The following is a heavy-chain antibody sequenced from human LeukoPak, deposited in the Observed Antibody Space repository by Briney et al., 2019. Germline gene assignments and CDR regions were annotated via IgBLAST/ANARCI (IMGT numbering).Heavy chain of an antibody. CDR1: GGSFSDYY. CDR2: INHSGST. D-gene: IGHD2-15*01. Sequence: SETLSLTCAVYGGSFSDYYWSWIRQPPGKGLEWIGEINHSGSTNYNPSLKSRVTISVDTSKNQFSLKLSSVTAADMAVYYCARRGPLYCSGGSCYRRNFDYWGQGTLVTVSS. V-gene: IGHV4-34*01. CDR3: ARRGPLYCSGGSCYRRNFDY. J-gene: IGHJ4*02.